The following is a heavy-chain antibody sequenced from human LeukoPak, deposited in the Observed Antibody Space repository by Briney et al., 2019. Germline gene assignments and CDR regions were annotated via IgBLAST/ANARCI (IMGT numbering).Heavy chain of an antibody. J-gene: IGHJ4*02. CDR3: ARDPSNTVGRNIYFDY. D-gene: IGHD1-14*01. CDR2: ISAYDGRT. V-gene: IGHV1-18*01. CDR1: GFAFNKYG. Sequence: ASVKVSCKASGFAFNKYGFSWVRQAPGQGPEWLGWISAYDGRTNHAQNLQGRLTLTTDTSTTTAYMELRSLTSDDTAVYYCARDPSNTVGRNIYFDYWGQGTLVTVSS.